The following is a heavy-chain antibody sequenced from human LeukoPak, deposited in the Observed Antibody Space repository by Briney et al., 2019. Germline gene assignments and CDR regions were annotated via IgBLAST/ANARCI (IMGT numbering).Heavy chain of an antibody. Sequence: GGSLRLSCAASGFTFSSYEMNWVRQAPGKGLEWVSYISSSGSTIYYADSVKGRFTISRDNAKNSLYLQMNSLRAEDTAVYYCARDPYSSSWYRAFDIWGQGRMVTVYS. J-gene: IGHJ3*02. CDR1: GFTFSSYE. D-gene: IGHD6-13*01. CDR2: ISSSGSTI. V-gene: IGHV3-48*03. CDR3: ARDPYSSSWYRAFDI.